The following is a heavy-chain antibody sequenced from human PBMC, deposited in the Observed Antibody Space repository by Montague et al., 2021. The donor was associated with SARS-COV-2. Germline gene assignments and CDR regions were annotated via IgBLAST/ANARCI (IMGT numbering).Heavy chain of an antibody. V-gene: IGHV3-48*03. Sequence: SLRLSCAASGFTFSTYEMNWVRQAPGKGLECVLYISSSGSTIYYADSVKGRFTISRDNAQNSLYLQMNSLRAEDTGVYYCARDRGYGDFYYYGMDVWGQGTTVTVSS. D-gene: IGHD3-10*01. CDR1: GFTFSTYE. CDR2: ISSSGSTI. J-gene: IGHJ6*02. CDR3: ARDRGYGDFYYYGMDV.